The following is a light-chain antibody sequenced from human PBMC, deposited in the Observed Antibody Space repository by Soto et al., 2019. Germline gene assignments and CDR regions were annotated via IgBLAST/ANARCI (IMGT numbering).Light chain of an antibody. Sequence: QSVLTQVPSVSAAPGQKVTITCSGSNSHIGTNAVSWYQQLPGTAPKLLIYDNSKRPAGISDRFSGSKSGTSVTLGITGLQTGDEAEYYCGTWDSSLRGGVFGGGTKVTVL. V-gene: IGLV1-51*01. CDR1: NSHIGTNA. CDR3: GTWDSSLRGGV. J-gene: IGLJ2*01. CDR2: DNS.